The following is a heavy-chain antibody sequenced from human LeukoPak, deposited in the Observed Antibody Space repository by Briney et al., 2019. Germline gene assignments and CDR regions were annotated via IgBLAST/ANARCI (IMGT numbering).Heavy chain of an antibody. CDR2: IIPIFGTA. CDR3: ARDSGTPYDYDAFDI. J-gene: IGHJ3*02. Sequence: GASVKVSCKASRGTFSSYAISWVRQAPGQGLEWMGGIIPIFGTANYAQKFQGRVTITMDESTSTAYMELSSLRSEDTAVYYCARDSGTPYDYDAFDIWGQGTMVTVSS. V-gene: IGHV1-69*05. D-gene: IGHD5-12*01. CDR1: RGTFSSYA.